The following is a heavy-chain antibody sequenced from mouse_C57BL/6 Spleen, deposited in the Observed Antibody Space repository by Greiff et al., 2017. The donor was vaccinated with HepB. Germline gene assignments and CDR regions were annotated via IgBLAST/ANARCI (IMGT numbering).Heavy chain of an antibody. Sequence: QVQLKESGAELVRPGASVKLSCKASGYTFTDYYINWVKQRPGQGLEWIARIYPGSGNTYYNEKFKGKATLTAEKSSSTAYMQLSSLTSEDSAVYFCAREGDYSNYLGAMDYWGQGTSVTVSS. J-gene: IGHJ4*01. CDR2: IYPGSGNT. D-gene: IGHD2-5*01. V-gene: IGHV1-76*01. CDR1: GYTFTDYY. CDR3: AREGDYSNYLGAMDY.